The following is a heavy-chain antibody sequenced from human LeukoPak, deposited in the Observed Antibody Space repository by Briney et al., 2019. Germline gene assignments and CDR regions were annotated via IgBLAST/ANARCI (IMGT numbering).Heavy chain of an antibody. Sequence: ASVKVSCKASGYTFTGYYMHWVRQAPEQGLEWLGWINPNSGGTNYAQKFQGRVTMTRDTSISTAYMELSRLRSDDTAVYYCARVPRLYDYIWGTPFDPWGQGTLVTVSS. D-gene: IGHD3-16*01. J-gene: IGHJ5*02. CDR3: ARVPRLYDYIWGTPFDP. V-gene: IGHV1-2*02. CDR1: GYTFTGYY. CDR2: INPNSGGT.